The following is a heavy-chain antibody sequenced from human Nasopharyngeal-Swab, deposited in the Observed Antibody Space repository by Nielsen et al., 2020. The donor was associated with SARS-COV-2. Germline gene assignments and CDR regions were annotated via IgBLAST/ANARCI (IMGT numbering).Heavy chain of an antibody. V-gene: IGHV3-11*06. J-gene: IGHJ4*02. Sequence: GSLRLPCAASGFSSSDYYMSWIRQAPGKGLEWVAYISSDRSIYTFYADSVKGRFTISRDTAKNSLSLQMDSLRVEDTAVYFCARVEDNFGDYIDYWGQGTLVAVSS. CDR3: ARVEDNFGDYIDY. CDR1: GFSSSDYY. D-gene: IGHD4-17*01. CDR2: ISSDRSIYT.